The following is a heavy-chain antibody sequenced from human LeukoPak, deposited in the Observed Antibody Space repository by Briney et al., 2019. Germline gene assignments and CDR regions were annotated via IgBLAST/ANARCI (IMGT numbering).Heavy chain of an antibody. CDR1: GFTFNNYW. CDR3: ARGDAQLVWDY. Sequence: GGSLRLSCAASGFTFNNYWMSWVRQAPGKGLEWVANIKQDGSERFYVDSVKGRFTISKDNAKNSLYLQMNSLRAEDTAVYYCARGDAQLVWDYWGQGTLVTVSS. D-gene: IGHD6-6*01. J-gene: IGHJ4*02. V-gene: IGHV3-7*02. CDR2: IKQDGSER.